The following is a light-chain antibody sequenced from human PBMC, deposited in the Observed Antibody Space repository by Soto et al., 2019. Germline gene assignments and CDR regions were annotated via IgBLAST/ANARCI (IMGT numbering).Light chain of an antibody. CDR1: SSSKW. Sequence: DIQMTQSPSTLAASVGDTVTMTCRSSSKWLAWYQKKPGKAPKHLIYDVSNLERGVPPRFSGSTSGAESTLSITGLQPDDLGTYYCQHTTYFTFGQGTKVEIK. CDR3: QHTTYFT. V-gene: IGKV1-5*01. J-gene: IGKJ2*01. CDR2: DVS.